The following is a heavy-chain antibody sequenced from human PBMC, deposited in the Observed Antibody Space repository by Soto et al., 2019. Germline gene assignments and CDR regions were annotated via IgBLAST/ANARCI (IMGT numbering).Heavy chain of an antibody. CDR1: GGTFSTYS. Sequence: QVQLVQSGAEVKKPGSSVKVSCKASGGTFSTYSISWVRQAPGQGLEWMGGIIPVFGAAHYAQESQGTVTVTADEPTSIAYMDLGSLSSEDTAVYYCAREGYGDYGKPFDYWGQGTLVAVSS. CDR3: AREGYGDYGKPFDY. J-gene: IGHJ4*02. D-gene: IGHD4-17*01. V-gene: IGHV1-69*01. CDR2: IIPVFGAA.